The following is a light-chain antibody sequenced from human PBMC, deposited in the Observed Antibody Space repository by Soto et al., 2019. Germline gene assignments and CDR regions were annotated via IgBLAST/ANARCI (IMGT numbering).Light chain of an antibody. CDR3: QQYLSWPPT. Sequence: EIVMTQSPATLSVSPGEGATLSCRASQSINGILAWYQQKPGQAPRLLMFVASIRATGIPARFSGSGSGTEFTLTISSLQSEDFAVYYGQQYLSWPPTFGQGPKVEMK. CDR1: QSINGI. CDR2: VAS. J-gene: IGKJ1*01. V-gene: IGKV3-15*01.